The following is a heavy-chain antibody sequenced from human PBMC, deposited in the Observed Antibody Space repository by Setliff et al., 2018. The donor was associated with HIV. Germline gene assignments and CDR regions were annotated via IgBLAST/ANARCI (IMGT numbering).Heavy chain of an antibody. D-gene: IGHD3-16*01. V-gene: IGHV4-34*01. CDR2: INHSGST. Sequence: PSETLSLTCAVYGGSFSGYYWSWIRQPPGKGLEWIGEINHSGSTNYNPSLKSRVTISVDTSKNQFSLKLSSVTAADTAMYYCVHSLLGAPMVDYWGQGTLVTVSS. CDR3: VHSLLGAPMVDY. CDR1: GGSFSGYY. J-gene: IGHJ4*02.